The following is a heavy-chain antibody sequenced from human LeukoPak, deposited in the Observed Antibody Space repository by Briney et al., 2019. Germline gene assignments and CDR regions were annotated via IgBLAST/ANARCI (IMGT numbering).Heavy chain of an antibody. V-gene: IGHV3-53*01. CDR1: GFIVSNNY. CDR2: IYSGGST. CDR3: ARDEYGVDY. Sequence: PGGSLRLSCAASGFIVSNNYMSWVRQAPGKGLEWVSVIYSGGSTYYADSVKGRFTISRDNSKNTLYLQMNSLRAEDTAVYHCARDEYGVDYWGQGTLVTVSS. J-gene: IGHJ4*02. D-gene: IGHD4-17*01.